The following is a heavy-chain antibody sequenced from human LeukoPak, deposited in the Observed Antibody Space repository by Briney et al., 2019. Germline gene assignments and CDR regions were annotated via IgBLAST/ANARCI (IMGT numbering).Heavy chain of an antibody. D-gene: IGHD6-19*01. CDR3: ARGLTYSSGWHAIHHDY. Sequence: SETLSLTCTVSGYSISSDYYWGWIRQPPGKGLEWIGDVYHTGNTYYNPSLKSRVTISLDTSKNQFSLKLNSVTAADAAVYYCARGLTYSSGWHAIHHDYWGQGALVTVSS. V-gene: IGHV4-38-2*02. CDR2: VYHTGNT. J-gene: IGHJ4*02. CDR1: GYSISSDYY.